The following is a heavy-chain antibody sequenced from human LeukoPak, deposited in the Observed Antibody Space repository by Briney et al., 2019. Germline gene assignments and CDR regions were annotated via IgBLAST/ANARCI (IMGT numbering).Heavy chain of an antibody. CDR3: ARRAGAYSHPYDY. V-gene: IGHV3-9*01. J-gene: IGHJ4*02. D-gene: IGHD4/OR15-4a*01. Sequence: PGGSLRLSCAASGFTFDDYAMHWVRQALGKGLEWVSGISWNSGSIGYADSVKGRFTISRDNAKNTLYLQMNSLRAEDTAVYYCARRAGAYSHPYDYWGQGTLVTVSS. CDR1: GFTFDDYA. CDR2: ISWNSGSI.